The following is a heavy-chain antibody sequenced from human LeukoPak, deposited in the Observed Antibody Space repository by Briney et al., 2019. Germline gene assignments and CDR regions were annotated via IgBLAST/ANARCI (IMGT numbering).Heavy chain of an antibody. J-gene: IGHJ4*02. D-gene: IGHD3-22*01. CDR3: AKDQYYYDSSGTKEFDY. Sequence: GGSLRLSCAASGFTFSGYAMSWVRQAPGKGLEWVSAISGSGGSTYYADSVKGRFTISRDNSKNTLYLQMNSLRAEDTAVYYCAKDQYYYDSSGTKEFDYWGQGTLVTVSS. V-gene: IGHV3-23*01. CDR2: ISGSGGST. CDR1: GFTFSGYA.